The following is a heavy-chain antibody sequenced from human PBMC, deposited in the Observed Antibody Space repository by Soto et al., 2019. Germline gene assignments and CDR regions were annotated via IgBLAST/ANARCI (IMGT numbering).Heavy chain of an antibody. CDR2: FNPIFETA. V-gene: IGHV1-69*01. Sequence: QVQLVQSGAEVKQPGSSVKVSCKASGGTFSSYAISWVRQAPGQGLEWMGGFNPIFETANYAQKFQGRVTITADESTNTAYMELSSLRTEDTAVYYCTRGITLIRVGIPPGYYYGMDVWGQGTTVAVSS. D-gene: IGHD3-10*01. J-gene: IGHJ6*02. CDR1: GGTFSSYA. CDR3: TRGITLIRVGIPPGYYYGMDV.